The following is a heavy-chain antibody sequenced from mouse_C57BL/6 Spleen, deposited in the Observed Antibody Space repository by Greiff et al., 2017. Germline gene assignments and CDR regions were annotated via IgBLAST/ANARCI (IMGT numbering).Heavy chain of an antibody. CDR2: IWSGGST. J-gene: IGHJ3*01. CDR1: GFSLTSYG. V-gene: IGHV2-2*01. D-gene: IGHD2-2*01. Sequence: VQLVESGPGLVQPSQSLSITCTVSGFSLTSYGVHWVRQSPGKGLEWLGVIWSGGSTDYNAAFISRLSISKDNSKSQVFFKMNSLQADDTAIYYCAIYGYDLAYWGQGTLVTVSA. CDR3: AIYGYDLAY.